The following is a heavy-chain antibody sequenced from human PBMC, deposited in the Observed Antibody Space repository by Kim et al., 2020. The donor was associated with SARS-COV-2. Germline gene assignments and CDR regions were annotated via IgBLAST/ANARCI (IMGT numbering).Heavy chain of an antibody. D-gene: IGHD2-21*01. V-gene: IGHV3-7*04. CDR3: ARAIATDN. CDR2: DGSGK. J-gene: IGHJ4*02. Sequence: DGSGKSYLLSVKGRFTLSRDNTKNSLFLQMDSLRVEDTALYYCARAIATDNWGQGTLVIVSS.